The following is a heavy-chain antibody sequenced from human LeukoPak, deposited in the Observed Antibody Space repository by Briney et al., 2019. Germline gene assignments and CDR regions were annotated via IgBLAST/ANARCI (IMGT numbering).Heavy chain of an antibody. V-gene: IGHV3-11*04. CDR1: GFTFSDYY. CDR3: ARDRGWQQFDY. CDR2: ISSSGSTI. Sequence: GGSLRLSCAASGFTFSDYYMSWIRQAPGKGLEWVSYISSSGSTIYYADSVKGRFTISRDNAKNSLYLEMSSLRAEDTAVYFCARDRGWQQFDYWGQGTLVTVSA. J-gene: IGHJ4*02. D-gene: IGHD5-24*01.